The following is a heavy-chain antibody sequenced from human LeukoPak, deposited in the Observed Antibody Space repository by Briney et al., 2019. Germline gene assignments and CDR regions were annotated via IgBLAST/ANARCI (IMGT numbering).Heavy chain of an antibody. CDR1: GYSFTSYW. CDR3: ARNSIRRDGYNYTYFDL. Sequence: GESLKISCKGSGYSFTSYWIGWVRQMPGKGLEWMGIIYPGDSDTRYSPSFQGQVTISADKSISTAYLQWSSLKASDTAMYYCARNSIRRDGYNYTYFDLWGRGTLVTVSS. V-gene: IGHV5-51*01. J-gene: IGHJ2*01. D-gene: IGHD5-24*01. CDR2: IYPGDSDT.